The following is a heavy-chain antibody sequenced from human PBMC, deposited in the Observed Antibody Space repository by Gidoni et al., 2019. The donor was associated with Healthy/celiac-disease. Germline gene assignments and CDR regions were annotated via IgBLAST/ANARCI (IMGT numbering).Heavy chain of an antibody. CDR1: GFSLSNARMG. CDR3: ARGASSSVVYYYYYYMDV. J-gene: IGHJ6*03. CDR2: IFSNDEK. Sequence: QVTLKESGPVLVKPTETLTLTCTVSGFSLSNARMGVSWIRQPPGKALEWLAHIFSNDEKSYSTSLKSRLTISKDTSKSQVVLTMTNMDPVDTATYYCARGASSSVVYYYYYYMDVWGKGTTVTVSS. V-gene: IGHV2-26*01. D-gene: IGHD6-6*01.